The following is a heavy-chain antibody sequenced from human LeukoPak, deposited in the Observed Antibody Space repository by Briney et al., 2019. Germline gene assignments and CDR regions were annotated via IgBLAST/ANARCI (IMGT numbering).Heavy chain of an antibody. Sequence: GGSLRLSCAAPGFTFSSYWMSWVRQAPGKGLEWVANIKQDGSDKYYVDSVRGRFTISRDNAKNSLYLQINSLRAEDTAVYYCARKMVVGSYFDYWGQGTPVTVSS. CDR3: ARKMVVGSYFDY. CDR2: IKQDGSDK. D-gene: IGHD2-15*01. J-gene: IGHJ4*02. CDR1: GFTFSSYW. V-gene: IGHV3-7*03.